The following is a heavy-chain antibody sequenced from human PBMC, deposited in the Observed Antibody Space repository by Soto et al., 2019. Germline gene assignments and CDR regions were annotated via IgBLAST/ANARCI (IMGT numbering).Heavy chain of an antibody. CDR1: GFSLSISGVG. CDR2: IYWDDDK. J-gene: IGHJ3*02. Sequence: QITLKESGPTLVKPTQTLTLTCTYSGFSLSISGVGVGWIRQPPGNALEWLALIYWDDDKRYSPSLKSRLTITKDTSKNQVVHTMTNMDPVDTATYYCAHRREGNQLHPGDDAFDIWGQGTMVTVSS. V-gene: IGHV2-5*02. D-gene: IGHD2-2*01. CDR3: AHRREGNQLHPGDDAFDI.